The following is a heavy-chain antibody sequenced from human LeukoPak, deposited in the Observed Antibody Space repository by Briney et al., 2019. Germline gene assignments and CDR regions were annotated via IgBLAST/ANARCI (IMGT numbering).Heavy chain of an antibody. J-gene: IGHJ4*02. CDR1: GGSISSGGYY. CDR2: IYYSGST. Sequence: SETLSLTCTVSGGSISSGGYYWSWIRQHPGKGLEWIGYIYYSGSTCYNPSLKSRVTISVDTSKNQFSLKLSSVTAADTAVYYCASLYYDFWSGYYRFDYWGQGTLVTVSS. D-gene: IGHD3-3*01. V-gene: IGHV4-31*03. CDR3: ASLYYDFWSGYYRFDY.